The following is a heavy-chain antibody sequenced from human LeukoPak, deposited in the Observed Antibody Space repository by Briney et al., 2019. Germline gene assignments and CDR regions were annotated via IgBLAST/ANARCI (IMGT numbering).Heavy chain of an antibody. CDR2: MNPNSGNT. CDR1: GYTFTSYD. CDR3: ARVGGSVAGIDWFDP. J-gene: IGHJ5*02. D-gene: IGHD6-19*01. V-gene: IGHV1-8*01. Sequence: ASVKVSCKASGYTFTSYDINWVRQATGQGLEWMGWMNPNSGNTAYAQKFQGRVTMPRNTSISTAYMELSSLTSEDTAVYYCARVGGSVAGIDWFDPWGQGTPVTVSS.